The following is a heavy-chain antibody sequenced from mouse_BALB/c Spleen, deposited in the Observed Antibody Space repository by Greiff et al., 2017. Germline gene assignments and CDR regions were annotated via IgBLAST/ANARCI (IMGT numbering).Heavy chain of an antibody. CDR1: GYSITSDYA. J-gene: IGHJ4*01. CDR3: SYYRYEDYAMDY. D-gene: IGHD2-14*01. Sequence: DVKLQESGPGLVKPSQSLSLTCTVTGYSITSDYAWNWIRQFPGNKLEWMGYISYSGSTSYNPSLKSRISITRDTSKNQFFLQLNSVTTEDTATYYCSYYRYEDYAMDYWGQGTSVTVSS. V-gene: IGHV3-2*02. CDR2: ISYSGST.